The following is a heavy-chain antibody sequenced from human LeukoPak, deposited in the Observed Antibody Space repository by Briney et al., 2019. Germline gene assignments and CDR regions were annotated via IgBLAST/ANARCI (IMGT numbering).Heavy chain of an antibody. J-gene: IGHJ6*03. D-gene: IGHD6-19*01. CDR3: ARRVGIAVAGTPRYYYYMDV. CDR2: IYYSGST. Sequence: SETLSLTCTVSGGSISSSSYYWGWIRQPPGKGLEWIGSIYYSGSTYYNPSLKSRVTISVDTSKNQFSLKLSSVTAADTAVYYCARRVGIAVAGTPRYYYYMDVWGKGTTVTVSS. V-gene: IGHV4-39*07. CDR1: GGSISSSSYY.